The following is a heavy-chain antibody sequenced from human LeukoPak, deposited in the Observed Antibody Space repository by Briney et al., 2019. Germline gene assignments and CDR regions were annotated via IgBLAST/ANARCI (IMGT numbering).Heavy chain of an antibody. Sequence: SETLSLTCNVSRDSISNYDWSWSRQSPGKGQGWIGSIYYPAHTNYNPSLKSRVTMSVDPSKNKFSLTLASVTAADTAVYYCARGTQVRRSGIDSWGQGILVTVSS. D-gene: IGHD1-26*01. CDR3: ARGTQVRRSGIDS. CDR1: RDSISNYD. V-gene: IGHV4-59*01. CDR2: IYYPAHT. J-gene: IGHJ4*02.